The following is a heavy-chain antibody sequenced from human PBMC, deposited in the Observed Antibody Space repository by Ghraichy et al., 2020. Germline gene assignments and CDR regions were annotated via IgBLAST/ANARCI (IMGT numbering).Heavy chain of an antibody. CDR1: GGSISSSNW. V-gene: IGHV4-4*02. CDR3: ARAVYYYGSGSPQGLVY. CDR2: IYHSGST. J-gene: IGHJ4*02. Sequence: SETLSLTCAVSGGSISSSNWWSWVRQPPGKGLEWIGEIYHSGSTNYNPSLKSRVTISVDKSKNQFSLKLSSVTAADTAVYYCARAVYYYGSGSPQGLVYWGQGTLVTVSS. D-gene: IGHD3-10*01.